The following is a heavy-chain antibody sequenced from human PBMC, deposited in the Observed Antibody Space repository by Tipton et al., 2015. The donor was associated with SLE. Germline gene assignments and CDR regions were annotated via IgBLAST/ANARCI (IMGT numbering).Heavy chain of an antibody. V-gene: IGHV4-39*07. D-gene: IGHD5-12*01. Sequence: TLSLTCTVSGGSITSSGFYWGWFRQPPGTGLEWIGSIDYSGRTYDTPSLKSQVTISVDTSKNQFSLKLSSVTAADTAFYYCARRTSGYAPDYWGQGTLVTASS. CDR2: IDYSGRT. CDR1: GGSITSSGFY. J-gene: IGHJ4*02. CDR3: ARRTSGYAPDY.